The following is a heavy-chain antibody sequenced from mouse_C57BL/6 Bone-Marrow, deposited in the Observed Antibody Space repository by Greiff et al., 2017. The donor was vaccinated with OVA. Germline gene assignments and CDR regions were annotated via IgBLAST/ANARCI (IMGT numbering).Heavy chain of an antibody. CDR1: GFTFSSYA. Sequence: EVKVVESGEGLVKPGGSLKLSCAASGFTFSSYAMSWVRPTPEKRLEWVAYISSGGDYIYYADTVKGRFTISRDNARNTLYLQMSSLKSEDTAMYDCTRGGSSSHFDYWGQGTTLTVAS. CDR2: ISSGGDYI. V-gene: IGHV5-9-1*02. J-gene: IGHJ2*01. CDR3: TRGGSSSHFDY. D-gene: IGHD1-1*01.